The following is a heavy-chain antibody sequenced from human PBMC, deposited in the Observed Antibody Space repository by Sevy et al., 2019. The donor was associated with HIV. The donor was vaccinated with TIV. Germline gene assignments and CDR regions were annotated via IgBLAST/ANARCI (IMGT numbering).Heavy chain of an antibody. CDR2: IYWDDDK. Sequence: SGPTLVNPTQTLTLTCTFSGFSLSTSGVGVGWIRQPPGKALEWLALIYWDDDKRYSPSLKSRLTITKDTSKNQVVLTMTNMDPVDTAPYYCAHSRMITFGGVIVTTRPAPLFQHWGQGTLVTVSS. CDR1: GFSLSTSGVG. J-gene: IGHJ1*01. D-gene: IGHD3-16*02. CDR3: AHSRMITFGGVIVTTRPAPLFQH. V-gene: IGHV2-5*02.